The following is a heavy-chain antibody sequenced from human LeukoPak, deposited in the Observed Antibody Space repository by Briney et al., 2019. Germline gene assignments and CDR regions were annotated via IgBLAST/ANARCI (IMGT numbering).Heavy chain of an antibody. Sequence: GGSLRLSCAASGFTFRSYGMHWVRQAPGKGLEWVAVISYDGRIKSYADSVKGRFTISRDNAKNSLYLQMNSLRAEDTAVYYCARDPLSYGDYFYYMDVWGKGTTVTVSS. CDR2: ISYDGRIK. V-gene: IGHV3-30*03. D-gene: IGHD4-17*01. J-gene: IGHJ6*03. CDR1: GFTFRSYG. CDR3: ARDPLSYGDYFYYMDV.